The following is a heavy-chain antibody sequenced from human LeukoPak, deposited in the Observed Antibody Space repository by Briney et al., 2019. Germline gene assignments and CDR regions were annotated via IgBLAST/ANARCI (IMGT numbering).Heavy chain of an antibody. CDR2: MKPAWRGS. D-gene: IGHD3-16*01. CDR3: TRNLYGDC. Sequence: QTGASLRLSCAASGFTFSTYWMHWVRQAPGKGLVWVSRMKPAWRGSYYADSVKGRFTPSRDSAKNTPYLQMNSLRAEDTAVYYCTRNLYGDCWGQGTLVTVSS. V-gene: IGHV3-74*01. CDR1: GFTFSTYW. J-gene: IGHJ4*02.